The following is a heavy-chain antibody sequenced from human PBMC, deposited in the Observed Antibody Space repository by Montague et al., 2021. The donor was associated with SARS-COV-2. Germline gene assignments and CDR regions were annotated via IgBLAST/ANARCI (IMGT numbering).Heavy chain of an antibody. V-gene: IGHV3-33*01. CDR2: IWYDGSNK. Sequence: SLRLSCPASGFTFSSYGMHWVRQAPGKGLEWVAVIWYDGSNKYYADSAKGRFTISRDNSKNTLYLQMNSLRAEDTAVYYCARDPSCCSRFGEFGYWGQGTLVTASS. J-gene: IGHJ4*02. CDR3: ARDPSCCSRFGEFGY. D-gene: IGHD3-10*01. CDR1: GFTFSSYG.